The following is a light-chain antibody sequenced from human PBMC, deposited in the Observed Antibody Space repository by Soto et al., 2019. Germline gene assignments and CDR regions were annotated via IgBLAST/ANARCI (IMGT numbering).Light chain of an antibody. J-gene: IGKJ1*01. V-gene: IGKV1-5*03. Sequence: DIQMTQSPSPLSGPVVDRVTITCRPSQTISSWLAWYQQNPGKAPKLLIYKASTLKSGVPSRFSGSGSGTEFTLTISSLQPDDFATYYCQHYNSYSEAFGQGTKVELK. CDR3: QHYNSYSEA. CDR2: KAS. CDR1: QTISSW.